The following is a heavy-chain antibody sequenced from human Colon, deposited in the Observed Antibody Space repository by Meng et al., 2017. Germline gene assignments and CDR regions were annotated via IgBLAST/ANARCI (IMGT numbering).Heavy chain of an antibody. V-gene: IGHV3-48*03. CDR3: ARVSHRVVAATTFDY. CDR2: ISSSGSTI. D-gene: IGHD2-15*01. Sequence: GGSLRLSCAASGFTFSSYEMNWVRQAPGKGLEWVSYISSSGSTIYYADSVKGRFTISRDNAKNSLYLQMNSLRAEDTAVYYCARVSHRVVAATTFDYWGQGTLVTGSS. CDR1: GFTFSSYE. J-gene: IGHJ4*02.